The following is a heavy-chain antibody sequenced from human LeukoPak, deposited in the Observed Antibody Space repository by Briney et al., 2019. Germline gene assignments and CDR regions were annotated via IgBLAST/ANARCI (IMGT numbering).Heavy chain of an antibody. CDR1: GYTFTSYD. D-gene: IGHD6-13*01. Sequence: ASVKVSCKASGYTFTSYDINWVRQATGQGLEWVGGMNPNSGNTGYGQNFQGRVTMTRHTSISTAYMELSSLTSEDSPVYYCARRLGADGTTLQYWGPGNPVHVSS. J-gene: IGHJ4*02. CDR3: ARRLGADGTTLQY. V-gene: IGHV1-8*01. CDR2: MNPNSGNT.